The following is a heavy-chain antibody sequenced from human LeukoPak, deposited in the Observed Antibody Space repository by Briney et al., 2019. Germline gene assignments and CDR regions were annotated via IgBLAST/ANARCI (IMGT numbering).Heavy chain of an antibody. CDR1: GFTFSTYA. V-gene: IGHV3-23*01. CDR3: AKSRASGSSWFVSNDY. J-gene: IGHJ4*02. CDR2: ISGSGGRS. D-gene: IGHD6-13*01. Sequence: GRSLRLSCADSGFTFSTYAMSWVRQAPGKGLEWVSAISGSGGRSYYADSVKGRFTISRDNSKNTLYLQMNSLRADDTAVYYCAKSRASGSSWFVSNDYWGQGTLVTVSS.